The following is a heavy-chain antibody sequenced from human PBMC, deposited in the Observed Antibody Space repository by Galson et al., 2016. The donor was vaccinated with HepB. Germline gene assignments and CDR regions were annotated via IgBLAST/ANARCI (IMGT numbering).Heavy chain of an antibody. J-gene: IGHJ6*02. CDR2: INADNGDT. CDR3: ARDLTDASYYTMDV. V-gene: IGHV1-3*01. Sequence: SVKVSCKASGYTFTNYAIHWVRQAPGQRLEWMGWINADNGDTKFSQRFQGRVTITRDTSANTAYMDLSSLRSEDTAVYYCARDLTDASYYTMDVWSLGTTVTVSS. D-gene: IGHD3-16*01. CDR1: GYTFTNYA.